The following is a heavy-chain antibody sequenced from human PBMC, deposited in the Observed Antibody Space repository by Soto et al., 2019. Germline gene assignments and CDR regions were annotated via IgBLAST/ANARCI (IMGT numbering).Heavy chain of an antibody. CDR2: ISGSVFNK. V-gene: IGHV3-23*01. D-gene: IGHD1-26*01. CDR3: AKNQGVELVPLATVDWFDP. J-gene: IGHJ5*02. Sequence: GVSLHLSCAASGFIFENSGMSWVRQAPGKGLEWISSISGSVFNKYYADSVKGLFTISRDNSKSTVYLELNNLSAEDTAVYHCAKNQGVELVPLATVDWFDPWGQGSVVTVSS. CDR1: GFIFENSG.